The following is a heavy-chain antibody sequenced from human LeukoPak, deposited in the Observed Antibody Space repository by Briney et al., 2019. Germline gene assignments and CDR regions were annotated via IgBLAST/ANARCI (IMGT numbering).Heavy chain of an antibody. CDR2: FDPEDGET. Sequence: GASVKVSCKVSGYTLTELSMHWVRQAPGKGLEWMGGFDPEDGETIYAQKFQGRVTMTGDTSTDTAYMELSSLRSEDTAVYYCATMAYYYDSSGYYPEVHWGQGTLVTVSS. J-gene: IGHJ4*02. CDR1: GYTLTELS. V-gene: IGHV1-24*01. CDR3: ATMAYYYDSSGYYPEVH. D-gene: IGHD3-22*01.